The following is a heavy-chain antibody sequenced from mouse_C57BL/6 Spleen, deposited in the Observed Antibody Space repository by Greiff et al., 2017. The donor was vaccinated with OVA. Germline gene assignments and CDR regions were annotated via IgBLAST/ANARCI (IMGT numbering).Heavy chain of an antibody. V-gene: IGHV1-18*01. CDR2: INPNNGGT. J-gene: IGHJ2*01. Sequence: EVQLQESGPELVKPGASVKIPCKASGYTFTDYNMDWVKQSHGKSLEWIGDINPNNGGTIYNQKFKGKATLTVDKSSSTAYMELRSLTSEDTAVYYCARRSLYYFDDWGQGTTLTVSS. CDR3: ARRSLYYFDD. CDR1: GYTFTDYN.